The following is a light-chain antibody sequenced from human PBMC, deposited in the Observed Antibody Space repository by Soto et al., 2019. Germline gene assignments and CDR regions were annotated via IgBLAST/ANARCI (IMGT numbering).Light chain of an antibody. CDR2: AAT. V-gene: IGKV1-39*01. J-gene: IGKJ2*01. CDR1: QSINNY. CDR3: QQSYNSPYT. Sequence: DIPMTQSPSSLSASLGDRVTITCRASQSINNYLNWYQQEEGKAPKLLIYAATSLQSGVPSRFSGSGSGTEFTLTISSLQPGDFATYYCQQSYNSPYTLGLGTKLEIK.